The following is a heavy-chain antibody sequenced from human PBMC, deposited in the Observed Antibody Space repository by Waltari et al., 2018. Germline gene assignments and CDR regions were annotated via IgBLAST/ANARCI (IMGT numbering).Heavy chain of an antibody. CDR1: GGTFSSYA. J-gene: IGHJ3*02. CDR2: IIPIFGTA. CDR3: ARSRYYDFWSGPYDAFDI. V-gene: IGHV1-69*05. D-gene: IGHD3-3*01. Sequence: QVQLVQSGAEVKKPGSSVKVSCKASGGTFSSYAISWVRQAPGQGLEWMGGIIPIFGTANYAQKVQGRVMITTDESTSTAYMELSSLRSEDTAVYYCARSRYYDFWSGPYDAFDIWGQGTMVTVSS.